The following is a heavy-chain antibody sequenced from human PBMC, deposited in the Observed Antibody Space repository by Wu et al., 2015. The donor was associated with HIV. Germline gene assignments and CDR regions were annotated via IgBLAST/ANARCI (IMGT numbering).Heavy chain of an antibody. Sequence: QVQLVQSGAEVKKPGASVKVSCKASGGTFSSYAISWVRQAPGQGLEWMGWINPNSGGTKYAEKFQGRVTMTRDTSISTAGMELRGLRSDDTAVYYCARDTRGQSKQQGRRFDYYGMDVWGQGTTVTVSS. V-gene: IGHV1-2*02. D-gene: IGHD1-1*01. CDR2: INPNSGGT. CDR3: ARDTRGQSKQQGRRFDYYGMDV. CDR1: GGTFSSYA. J-gene: IGHJ6*02.